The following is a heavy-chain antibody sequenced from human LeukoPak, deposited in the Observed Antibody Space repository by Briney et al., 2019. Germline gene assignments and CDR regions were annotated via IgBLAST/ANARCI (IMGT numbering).Heavy chain of an antibody. J-gene: IGHJ3*02. CDR3: ARVGGITMIVVLITDAFDI. Sequence: SETLSLTCAVYGGSFGGYYWSWIRQPPGKGLEWIGEMNHSGSANYNPSLKSRVTISVDTSKNQCSLRLSSVTAADTAVYYCARVGGITMIVVLITDAFDIWGQGTMVTVSS. V-gene: IGHV4-34*01. D-gene: IGHD3-22*01. CDR2: MNHSGSA. CDR1: GGSFGGYY.